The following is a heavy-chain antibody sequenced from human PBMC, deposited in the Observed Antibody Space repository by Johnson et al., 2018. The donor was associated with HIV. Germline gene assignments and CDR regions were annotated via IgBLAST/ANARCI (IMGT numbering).Heavy chain of an antibody. CDR2: ISSSGSTI. D-gene: IGHD3-10*01. CDR1: GFTFSDYY. CDR3: ARSPPSDGSGSYLGLDAFDI. V-gene: IGHV3-11*01. J-gene: IGHJ3*02. Sequence: QVQLVESGGRLVKPGGSLRLSCAASGFTFSDYYMSWIRQAPGKGLEWVSYISSSGSTIYYADCVKGRFTISRDNAKNSLSLQMNSLRAEDTAVYYCARSPPSDGSGSYLGLDAFDIWGQGTMVTVSS.